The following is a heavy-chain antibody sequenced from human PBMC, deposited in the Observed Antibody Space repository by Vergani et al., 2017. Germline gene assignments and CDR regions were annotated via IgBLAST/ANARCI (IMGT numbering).Heavy chain of an antibody. CDR1: GFTFSSYS. D-gene: IGHD2-2*01. CDR3: SRAPERYCSSTSCYGAFDI. J-gene: IGHJ3*02. Sequence: EVQLVESGGGLVKPGGSLRLSCAASGFTFSSYSMNWVRQAPGKGLEWVSSISSSSSYIYYADSVKGRFTISSDNAKNSLYLQMNSLRAEDTAAYYCSRAPERYCSSTSCYGAFDIWGQGTMVTVSS. V-gene: IGHV3-21*01. CDR2: ISSSSSYI.